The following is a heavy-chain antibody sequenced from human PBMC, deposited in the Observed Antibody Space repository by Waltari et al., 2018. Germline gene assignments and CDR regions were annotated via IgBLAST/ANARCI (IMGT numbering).Heavy chain of an antibody. CDR2: ISSSNDYI. D-gene: IGHD3-9*01. CDR3: ARLPESYDILTGYYYYYGMDV. V-gene: IGHV3-21*01. J-gene: IGHJ6*02. Sequence: VRQAPGKGLEWVSSISSSNDYIYYADSVKGRLTISRDNARNSLYLQMNSLRAEDTAVYYCARLPESYDILTGYYYYYGMDVWGQGTTVTVSS.